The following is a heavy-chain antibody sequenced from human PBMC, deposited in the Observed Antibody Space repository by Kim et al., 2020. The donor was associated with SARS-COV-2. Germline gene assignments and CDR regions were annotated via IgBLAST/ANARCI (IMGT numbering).Heavy chain of an antibody. CDR2: IYYSGST. D-gene: IGHD3-10*01. CDR3: ARDGGVITDYYGMYV. Sequence: SETLSLTCTVSGCSISSSSYYWGWIRQPPGQGLEWIGSIYYSGSTYYTPSLKSRVTISVDTSKNQFSLKLSSVTAADTAVYYCARDGGVITDYYGMYVWGQGTTVTVSS. J-gene: IGHJ6*02. CDR1: GCSISSSSYY. V-gene: IGHV4-39*07.